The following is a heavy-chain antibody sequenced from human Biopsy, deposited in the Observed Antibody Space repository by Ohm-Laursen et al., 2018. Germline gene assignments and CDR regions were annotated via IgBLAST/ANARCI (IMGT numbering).Heavy chain of an antibody. CDR1: GGSISSYY. D-gene: IGHD7-27*01. CDR3: ARLWGGYHFHGMDV. J-gene: IGHJ6*02. Sequence: SETPSLTCAVSGGSISSYYWSWIRQPPGKGLECIGYIYYSGSTNYSPSLKSRVTMSVDTSKNQFSLKLSSVTAADTAVYYCARLWGGYHFHGMDVWGQGTTVTVSS. CDR2: IYYSGST. V-gene: IGHV4-59*08.